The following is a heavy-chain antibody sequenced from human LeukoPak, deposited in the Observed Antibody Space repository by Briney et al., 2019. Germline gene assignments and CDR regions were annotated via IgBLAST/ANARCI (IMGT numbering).Heavy chain of an antibody. V-gene: IGHV3-66*02. CDR2: IYSGGST. CDR1: GLTVSSSY. J-gene: IGHJ4*02. CDR3: ARESSYSSGWYYFDH. Sequence: GGSLRLSCAASGLTVSSSYMSWVRQAPGKGLEWVSVIYSGGSTYYADSVKGRFTISRDNSKNTLYLQMNSLRAEDTAVYYCARESSYSSGWYYFDHWGQETLVTVSS. D-gene: IGHD6-19*01.